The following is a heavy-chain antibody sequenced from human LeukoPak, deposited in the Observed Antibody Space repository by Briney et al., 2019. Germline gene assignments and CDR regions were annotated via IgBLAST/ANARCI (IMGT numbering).Heavy chain of an antibody. CDR1: GGSISSYY. CDR3: ARDDTVISVFDI. CDR2: IYYSGST. Sequence: SETLSLTCTVSGGSISSYYWSWIRQPPGKGLEWIGYIYYSGSTNYNPSLKSRVTISVDTSKNQFSLKLSSVTAADTAVYFCARDDTVISVFDIWGQGTMVTVSS. V-gene: IGHV4-59*12. J-gene: IGHJ3*02. D-gene: IGHD5-18*01.